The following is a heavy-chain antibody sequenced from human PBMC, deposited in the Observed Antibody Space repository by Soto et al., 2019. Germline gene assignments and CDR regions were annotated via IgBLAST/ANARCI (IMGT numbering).Heavy chain of an antibody. CDR3: SRDGDYYGLDV. J-gene: IGHJ6*02. CDR2: TTSPAYGGTT. CDR1: GFTSGDYG. D-gene: IGHD3-3*01. Sequence: EVQVVESVGGLVQPGRSLRLSCSFSGFTSGDYGLTWVRQAPGKGLEGVGFTTSPAYGGTTGYAASGKGRLIISRDDSKSVAYRQVNSLQTEDTAIYYCSRDGDYYGLDVWGRGTTVTVSS. V-gene: IGHV3-49*04.